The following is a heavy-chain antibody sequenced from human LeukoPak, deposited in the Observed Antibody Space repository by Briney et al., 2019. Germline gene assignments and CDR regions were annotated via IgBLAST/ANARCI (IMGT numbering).Heavy chain of an antibody. V-gene: IGHV1-46*03. CDR3: ARHGSGRYYPAEGRVDY. Sequence: GASVKDSCKAFRYGFTSYYIHWVRQAPGQGLEWMGLINPSVGGTTYARKFQGRVTMTRDTSTSTVYMELSSLRSEDTAAYYCARHGSGRYYPAEGRVDYWGQGTLVTVSS. D-gene: IGHD3-10*01. CDR1: RYGFTSYY. J-gene: IGHJ4*02. CDR2: INPSVGGT.